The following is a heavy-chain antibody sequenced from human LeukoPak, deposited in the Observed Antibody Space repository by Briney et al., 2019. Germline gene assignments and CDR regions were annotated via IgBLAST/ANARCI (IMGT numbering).Heavy chain of an antibody. Sequence: EASVKVSCKASGYTFTGYYMHWVRQAPGQGLEWMGWINPNSGGTNYAQKSQGRVTMTRDTSISTAYMELSRLRSEDTAVYYCARDGDLGYCSGGSCYGHDYWGQGTLVTVSS. CDR3: ARDGDLGYCSGGSCYGHDY. CDR1: GYTFTGYY. CDR2: INPNSGGT. V-gene: IGHV1-2*02. J-gene: IGHJ4*02. D-gene: IGHD2-15*01.